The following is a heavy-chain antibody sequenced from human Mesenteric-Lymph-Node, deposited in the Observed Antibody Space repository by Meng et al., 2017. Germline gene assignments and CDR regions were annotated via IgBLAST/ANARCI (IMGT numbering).Heavy chain of an antibody. J-gene: IGHJ5*02. Sequence: IRLNDSGTKPVKPTQPLTPTCTFSAFSLSTSGVGVGWIRQPPGKALECLAIIYGDDEKRYSPSLESRLTVTKDTSKNQVVLTMTNMVPVDTATYYCARAAARPSDWFDPWGQGTLVTVSS. CDR3: ARAAARPSDWFDP. D-gene: IGHD6-6*01. CDR1: AFSLSTSGVG. V-gene: IGHV2-5*02. CDR2: IYGDDEK.